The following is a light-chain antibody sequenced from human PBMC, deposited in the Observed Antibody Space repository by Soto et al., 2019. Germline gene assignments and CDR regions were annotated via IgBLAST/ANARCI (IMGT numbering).Light chain of an antibody. J-gene: IGLJ3*02. Sequence: QSALTQPASVSGSPGQSMTISCTGTSSDIGSYNLVSWYQQHPGKAPKVVIYDVTKRPSGVSDRFSGSRSGNTASLTISGLQAEDEADYYCRSYAGTSSLWVFGGGTKLTVL. CDR2: DVT. CDR1: SSDIGSYNL. V-gene: IGLV2-23*02. CDR3: RSYAGTSSLWV.